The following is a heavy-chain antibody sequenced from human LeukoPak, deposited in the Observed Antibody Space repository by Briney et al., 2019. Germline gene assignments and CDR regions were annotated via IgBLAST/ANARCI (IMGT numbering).Heavy chain of an antibody. D-gene: IGHD3-9*01. CDR3: AKDMGDILTGGIGY. CDR1: GFTFDDYA. CDR2: ISWNSGSI. J-gene: IGHJ4*02. V-gene: IGHV3-9*03. Sequence: GRSLRLSCAASGFTFDDYAMHWVRQAPGKGLEWVSGISWNSGSIGYADSVKGRFTISRDNAKNSLYLQMNSLRAEDMALYYCAKDMGDILTGGIGYWGQGTLVTVSS.